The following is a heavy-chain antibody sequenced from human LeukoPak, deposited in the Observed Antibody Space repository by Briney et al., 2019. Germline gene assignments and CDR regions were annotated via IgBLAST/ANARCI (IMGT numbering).Heavy chain of an antibody. D-gene: IGHD2-15*01. CDR2: ISHDGSNI. CDR3: AKDPYRVVVATGNYLDP. J-gene: IGHJ5*02. CDR1: GFAFSSYG. V-gene: IGHV3-30*18. Sequence: GRSLRLSCAASGFAFSSYGMHWVRQAPGKGLEWVAVISHDGSNIYYGDSVKGRFSISRDNSKNTLYLQMNSLRVEDTAVYYCAKDPYRVVVATGNYLDPWGQGTLVTVSS.